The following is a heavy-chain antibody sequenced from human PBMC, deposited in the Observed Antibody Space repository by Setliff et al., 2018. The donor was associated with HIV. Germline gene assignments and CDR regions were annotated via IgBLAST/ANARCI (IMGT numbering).Heavy chain of an antibody. J-gene: IGHJ6*03. CDR2: ISGSGGVM. CDR1: GFSFSDYF. Sequence: PGGSLRLSCAVSGFSFSDYFMTWIRQAPGKGLEWVSYISGSGGVMAYADSVKGRFTISRDNAKNSMYLQMNSLRVEDTATYYCARARGSVGYYGSGTMYHMYVWGKGTTVTVSS. V-gene: IGHV3-11*01. D-gene: IGHD3-10*01. CDR3: ARARGSVGYYGSGTMYHMYV.